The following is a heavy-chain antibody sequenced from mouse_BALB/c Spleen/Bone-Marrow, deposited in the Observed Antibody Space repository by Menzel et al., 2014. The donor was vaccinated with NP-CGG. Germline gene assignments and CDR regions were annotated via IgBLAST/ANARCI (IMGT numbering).Heavy chain of an antibody. V-gene: IGHV7-1*02. Sequence: EVKLMESGGGLAQPGGSLRLSCATSGFTFSDFYMDWVRQPPGKRLEWIAASRNKANDYTTEYSASVKGRFIVSRDTSKSILYLQMNALSPDDTAIYHCARGELEAGSLDYWGQGTPLTVSS. CDR1: GFTFSDFY. D-gene: IGHD4-1*01. CDR3: ARGELEAGSLDY. CDR2: SRNKANDYTT. J-gene: IGHJ2*01.